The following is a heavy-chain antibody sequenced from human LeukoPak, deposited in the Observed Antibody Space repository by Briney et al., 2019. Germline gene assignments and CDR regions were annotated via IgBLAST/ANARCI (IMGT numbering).Heavy chain of an antibody. V-gene: IGHV4-59*02. CDR3: ARDQASKGDAFDI. CDR1: GGSVSSYY. J-gene: IGHJ3*02. Sequence: SETLSLTCTVSGGSVSSYYWSWIRQPPGKGLEWIGYIHYSGSTNYNPSLKSRVTISVDTSKNQFSLKLSSVTAADTAVYYCARDQASKGDAFDIWGQGTMVTVSS. CDR2: IHYSGST.